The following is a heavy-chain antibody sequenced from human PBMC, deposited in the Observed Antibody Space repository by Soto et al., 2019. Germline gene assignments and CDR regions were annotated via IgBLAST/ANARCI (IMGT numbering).Heavy chain of an antibody. V-gene: IGHV3-33*01. J-gene: IGHJ4*02. CDR3: ARDRATIGDY. CDR1: GFTFSSYG. Sequence: QVQLVESGGGVVQPGRSLRLSCAASGFTFSSYGIHWVRQAPGKGLEWVAVIWYDGSNKYYADSVKGRFTISRDNYKNTLYLQMNSLRAEDTAVYYCARDRATIGDYWGQGTLVTVSS. CDR2: IWYDGSNK. D-gene: IGHD5-12*01.